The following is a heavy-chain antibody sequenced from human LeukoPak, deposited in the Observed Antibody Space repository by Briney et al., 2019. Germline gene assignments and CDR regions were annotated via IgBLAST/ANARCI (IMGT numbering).Heavy chain of an antibody. V-gene: IGHV4-39*07. CDR1: GGSISSSSYY. J-gene: IGHJ4*02. Sequence: SEALSLTCTVAGGSISSSSYYWGWIRQPPGKGLEWIGSIYYSGSTYYNPSLKSRVTISVDTSKNQFSLKLSSVTAADTAVYYCARDFLELDYGDYGYYFDYWGQGTLVTVSS. D-gene: IGHD4-17*01. CDR2: IYYSGST. CDR3: ARDFLELDYGDYGYYFDY.